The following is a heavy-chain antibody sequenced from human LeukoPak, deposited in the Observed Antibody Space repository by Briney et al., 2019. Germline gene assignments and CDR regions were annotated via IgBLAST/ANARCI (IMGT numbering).Heavy chain of an antibody. V-gene: IGHV4-30-4*01. J-gene: IGHJ4*02. D-gene: IGHD3-22*01. Sequence: PSETLSLTCTVSGGSISSGDYYWGWIRQPPGKGLEWIGYIYYSGSTYYNPSLKSRVTISVDTSKNQFSLKLSSVTAADTAVYYCARGTYYYDSSGYYYLDYWGQGTLVTVSS. CDR1: GGSISSGDYY. CDR3: ARGTYYYDSSGYYYLDY. CDR2: IYYSGST.